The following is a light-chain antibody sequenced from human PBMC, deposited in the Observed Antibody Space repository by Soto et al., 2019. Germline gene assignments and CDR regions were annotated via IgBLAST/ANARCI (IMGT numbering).Light chain of an antibody. CDR3: SSYTSSSTLYVV. CDR2: DVS. CDR1: SSDVGGYNY. J-gene: IGLJ2*01. Sequence: QSALTQPASVSGSPGQSITISCTGTSSDVGGYNYVSWYQQHTGKAPKHRIYDVSNRPSGVSNRFPGSKSGNTASLTISGLQAEDEADYYCSSYTSSSTLYVVFGGGTKLTLL. V-gene: IGLV2-14*01.